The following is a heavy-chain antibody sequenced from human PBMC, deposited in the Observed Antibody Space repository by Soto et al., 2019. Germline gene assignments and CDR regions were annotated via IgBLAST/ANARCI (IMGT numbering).Heavy chain of an antibody. J-gene: IGHJ4*02. D-gene: IGHD2-2*01. Sequence: QVQLVQSGAEVKKPGSSVKVSCKASGGTFSSYAISWVRQAPGQGLEWMGGIIPIFGTANYAQKFPGRVTITADESTSTVYVELRSVISGDRAVYYCDAVPAAKLVYYFDYCGQGSLVTVCS. CDR1: GGTFSSYA. V-gene: IGHV1-69*01. CDR3: DAVPAAKLVYYFDY. CDR2: IIPIFGTA.